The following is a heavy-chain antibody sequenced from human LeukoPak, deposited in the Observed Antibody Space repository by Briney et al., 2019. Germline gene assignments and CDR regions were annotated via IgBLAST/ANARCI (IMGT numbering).Heavy chain of an antibody. V-gene: IGHV3-30-3*01. CDR2: ISYDGSNE. Sequence: GRSLRLSCAASGFTFSSYAMHWVRQAPGKRLEWVAVISYDGSNEYYADSVKGRFTISRDNSRNTLYLQMNSLRAEDTAVYYCAKDGTGGYYYLDYWGQGTLVTVSS. CDR3: AKDGTGGYYYLDY. CDR1: GFTFSSYA. D-gene: IGHD3-22*01. J-gene: IGHJ4*02.